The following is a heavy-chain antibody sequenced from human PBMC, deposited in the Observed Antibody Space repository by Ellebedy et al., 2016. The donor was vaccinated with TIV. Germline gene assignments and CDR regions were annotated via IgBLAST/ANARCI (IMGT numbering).Heavy chain of an antibody. CDR3: ARVYSGYRRFIYFDY. J-gene: IGHJ4*02. Sequence: ASVKVSCKASGYTFTGYYMHWVRQAPGQGLEWMGWINPNSGGTNYAQKFQGRVTMTRDTSISTAYMELSRLRSDDTAVYYCARVYSGYRRFIYFDYWGQGTLVTVSS. CDR2: INPNSGGT. D-gene: IGHD5-12*01. V-gene: IGHV1-2*02. CDR1: GYTFTGYY.